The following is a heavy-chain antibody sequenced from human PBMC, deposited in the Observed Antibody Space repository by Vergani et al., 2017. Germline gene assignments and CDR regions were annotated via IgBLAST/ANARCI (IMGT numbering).Heavy chain of an antibody. D-gene: IGHD5-12*01. Sequence: VQLVESGGGLVQPGGSLRLSCAASGFTFSSYGMHWVRQAPGKGLEWVAVISYDGSNKYYADSVKGRFTISRDNSKNTLYLQMNSLRAEDTAVYYCAKLVATAQHFDYWGQGTLVTVSS. J-gene: IGHJ4*02. CDR3: AKLVATAQHFDY. CDR2: ISYDGSNK. CDR1: GFTFSSYG. V-gene: IGHV3-30*18.